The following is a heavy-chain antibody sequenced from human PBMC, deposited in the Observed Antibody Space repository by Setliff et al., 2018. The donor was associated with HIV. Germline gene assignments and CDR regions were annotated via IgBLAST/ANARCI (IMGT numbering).Heavy chain of an antibody. J-gene: IGHJ3*01. Sequence: PSETLSLTCIVSRGSISSTSHYWGWVRQTPGKGLEWVAAVGVDSDATYYADSVRGRFAVSRDDFQNTLYLQMSALRVEDTAIYYCAKPTPGLYPRSFDVWGQGTMVTVSS. CDR3: AKPTPGLYPRSFDV. CDR1: RGSISSTSHY. V-gene: IGHV3-23*01. D-gene: IGHD1-1*01. CDR2: VGVDSDAT.